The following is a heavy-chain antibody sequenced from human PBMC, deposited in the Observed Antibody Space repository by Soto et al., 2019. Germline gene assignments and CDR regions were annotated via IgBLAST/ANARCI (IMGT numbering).Heavy chain of an antibody. CDR2: MSHDGSST. CDR3: ARPGSCYDILTGHYFYYYHAMDV. D-gene: IGHD3-9*01. Sequence: QVQLVDSGGGVVQPGRSLRLSCTTSGFLFNTYAMHWVRQAPGKGLEWVAVMSHDGSSTYYADSVKGRFTISRDNSKSALYLQMNSLRTEDTAVYYCARPGSCYDILTGHYFYYYHAMDVGGQGTTVTVSS. V-gene: IGHV3-30-3*01. CDR1: GFLFNTYA. J-gene: IGHJ6*02.